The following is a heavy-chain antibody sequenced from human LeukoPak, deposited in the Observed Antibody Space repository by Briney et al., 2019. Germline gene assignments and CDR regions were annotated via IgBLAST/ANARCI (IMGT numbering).Heavy chain of an antibody. D-gene: IGHD4-23*01. CDR3: ARDGGNALRGYYMDV. J-gene: IGHJ6*03. Sequence: GGSLRLSCAASGFTFSSYSMNWVRQAPGKGLEWVSSISSSSSYIYYADSVKGRFTISRDNAKNSRYLQMNSLRAEDTAVYYCARDGGNALRGYYMDVWGKGTTVTVSS. CDR2: ISSSSSYI. V-gene: IGHV3-21*01. CDR1: GFTFSSYS.